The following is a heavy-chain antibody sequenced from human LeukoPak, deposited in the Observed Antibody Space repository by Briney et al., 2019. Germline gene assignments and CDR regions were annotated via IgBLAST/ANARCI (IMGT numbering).Heavy chain of an antibody. CDR1: GFTFNDYT. V-gene: IGHV3-43*01. CDR3: AKIFGVVSDFDY. CDR2: ISWDGGST. D-gene: IGHD3-3*01. J-gene: IGHJ4*02. Sequence: GGSLRLSCAASGFTFNDYTMNWVRQAPGKGLEWVSLISWDGGSTYYADSVKGRFTISRDNSKNSLYLQMNSLRTEDTALYYCAKIFGVVSDFDYWGQGTLVTVSS.